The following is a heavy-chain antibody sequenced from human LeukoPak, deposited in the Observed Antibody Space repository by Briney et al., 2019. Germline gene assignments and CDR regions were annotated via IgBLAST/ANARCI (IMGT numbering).Heavy chain of an antibody. CDR2: INHSGST. Sequence: PSETLSLTCAVYGGSFSGYYWSWIRQPPGKGLEWIGEINHSGSTNYNPSLKSRVTISVDTSKNQFSLKLGSVTAADTAVYYCARLYCGGDCYPDYWGQGTLVTVSS. V-gene: IGHV4-34*01. CDR3: ARLYCGGDCYPDY. D-gene: IGHD2-21*02. J-gene: IGHJ4*02. CDR1: GGSFSGYY.